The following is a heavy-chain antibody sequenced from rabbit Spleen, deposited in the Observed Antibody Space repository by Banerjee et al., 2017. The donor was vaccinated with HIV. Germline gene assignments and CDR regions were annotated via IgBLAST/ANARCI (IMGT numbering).Heavy chain of an antibody. CDR3: ARDAGSGAYIDVYFDL. J-gene: IGHJ4*01. CDR2: IDTRNPRT. Sequence: QEQLEESGGGLVKPEGSLTLTCKASGVSFNDKDVMCWVRQAPGKGLELIACIDTRNPRTWYATWAKGRFTISKTSSTTVTLQMTSLTVADTATYFCARDAGSGAYIDVYFDLWGQGTLVTVS. V-gene: IGHV1S45*01. D-gene: IGHD8-1*01. CDR1: GVSFNDKDV.